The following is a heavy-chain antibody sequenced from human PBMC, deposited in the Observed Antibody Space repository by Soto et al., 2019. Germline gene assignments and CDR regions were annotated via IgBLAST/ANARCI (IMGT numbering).Heavy chain of an antibody. D-gene: IGHD3-22*01. V-gene: IGHV5-10-1*01. CDR2: IDPTDSYT. CDR3: ARLTLAQDSSGLPFDP. J-gene: IGHJ5*02. Sequence: GESLKISCQASGYSFTTYWISWVRQMPGKGLECMGRIDPTDSYTDYGPSFEGHVTVSVDRSINTAYLEWSSLKASDSAMYYCARLTLAQDSSGLPFDPWGQGTLVTVSS. CDR1: GYSFTTYW.